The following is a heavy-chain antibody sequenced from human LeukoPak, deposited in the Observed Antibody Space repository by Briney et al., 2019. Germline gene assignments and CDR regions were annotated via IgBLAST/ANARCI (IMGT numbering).Heavy chain of an antibody. CDR1: GFTFSSYS. Sequence: NPGGSLRLSCAASGFTFSSYSMNWVRQAPGKGLEWVSSISSSSSYIYYADSVKGRFTISRDNAKNSLYLQMNSLRAEDTAVYYCARGDSSGWGSWFDPWGQGTLVTVSS. D-gene: IGHD6-19*01. J-gene: IGHJ5*02. CDR2: ISSSSSYI. CDR3: ARGDSSGWGSWFDP. V-gene: IGHV3-21*01.